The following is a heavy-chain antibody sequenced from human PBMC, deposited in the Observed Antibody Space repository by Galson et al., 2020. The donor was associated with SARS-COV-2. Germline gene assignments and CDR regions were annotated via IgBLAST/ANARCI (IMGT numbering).Heavy chain of an antibody. CDR1: GASISSGLYY. J-gene: IGHJ2*01. V-gene: IGHV4-30-4*01. CDR2: ISYTGNT. D-gene: IGHD4-17*01. CDR3: ARGTPRLGVDL. Sequence: ETSATLSLTCSVSGASISSGLYYWSWFRQTPEKGLEWIGNISYTGNTKYNPSLKSRLTISVDTSKNQFSLKLSSVTAADTAVFYCARGTPRLGVDLWGRGTLVTVSS.